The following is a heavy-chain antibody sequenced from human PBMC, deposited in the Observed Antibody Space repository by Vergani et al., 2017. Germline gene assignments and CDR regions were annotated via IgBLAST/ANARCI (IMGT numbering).Heavy chain of an antibody. CDR1: GGSISSYY. Sequence: QVQLQESGPGLVKPSETLSLTCTVSGGSISSYYWSWIRQPPGKGLEWIGYIYYSGSTNYNPSLKSRVTMSVDTSKNQFSLKLSSVTAADTAVYYCAREGSVAGTVDYWGQGTLVTVSS. CDR2: IYYSGST. CDR3: AREGSVAGTVDY. J-gene: IGHJ4*02. D-gene: IGHD6-19*01. V-gene: IGHV4-59*12.